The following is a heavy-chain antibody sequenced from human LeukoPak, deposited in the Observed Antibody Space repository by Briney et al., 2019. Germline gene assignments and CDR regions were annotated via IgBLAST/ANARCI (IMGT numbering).Heavy chain of an antibody. V-gene: IGHV3-7*01. CDR3: ARDRAYSSFDY. CDR1: GFTFSSAW. D-gene: IGHD6-19*01. Sequence: GGSLRPSCAASGFTFSSAWMDWVRQAPGKGLEWVAKIKEDGSNTYYGDSVKGRFTISRDNAKNSLYLQMNNLRAEDTAVYFCARDRAYSSFDYWGRGTLVTVSS. J-gene: IGHJ4*02. CDR2: IKEDGSNT.